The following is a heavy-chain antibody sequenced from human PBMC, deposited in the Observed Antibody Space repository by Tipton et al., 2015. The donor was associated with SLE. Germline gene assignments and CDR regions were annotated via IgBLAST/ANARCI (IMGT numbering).Heavy chain of an antibody. CDR3: ARVGPGITGRGDV. Sequence: TLSLTCAVYGGSFSGYYWSWIRQPPGKGLEWIGEINHSGSTNYNPSLKSRVTISVDTSKNQFSLKLRFVTAADTAVYYCARVGPGITGRGDVWGQGTTVTVSS. CDR2: INHSGST. D-gene: IGHD1-20*01. V-gene: IGHV4-34*01. CDR1: GGSFSGYY. J-gene: IGHJ6*02.